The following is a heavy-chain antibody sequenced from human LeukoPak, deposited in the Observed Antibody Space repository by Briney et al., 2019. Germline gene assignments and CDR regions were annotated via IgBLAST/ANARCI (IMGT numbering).Heavy chain of an antibody. V-gene: IGHV3-66*04. CDR1: GFTVKDNF. CDR3: ARPNPLLLWGFDP. Sequence: PGGSLRLSCAASGFTVKDNFMSWVRQAPGKGLEWVSVLYSGGATYYADSVKGRFTISRDNSKNTLYLQMNSLRAEDTAVYYCARPNPLLLWGFDPWGQGTLVTVSS. CDR2: LYSGGAT. D-gene: IGHD3-10*01. J-gene: IGHJ5*02.